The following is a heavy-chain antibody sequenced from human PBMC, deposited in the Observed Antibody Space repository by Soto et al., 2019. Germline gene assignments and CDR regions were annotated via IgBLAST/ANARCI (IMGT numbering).Heavy chain of an antibody. CDR1: GYTFTSYG. V-gene: IGHV1-18*04. Sequence: ASVKVSCKASGYTFTSYGISWVRQAPGQGLEWMGWISAYNGNTNYAQKLQGRVTMTRDTSTSTVYMELSSLRSEDTAVYYCAGDNPRDSSGWYAFDYWGQGTLLTVSS. CDR2: ISAYNGNT. CDR3: AGDNPRDSSGWYAFDY. J-gene: IGHJ4*02. D-gene: IGHD6-19*01.